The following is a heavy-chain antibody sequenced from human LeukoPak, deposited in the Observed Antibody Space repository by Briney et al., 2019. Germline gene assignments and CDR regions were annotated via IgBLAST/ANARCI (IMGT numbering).Heavy chain of an antibody. CDR2: ISTGSSYI. D-gene: IGHD2-21*02. V-gene: IGHV3-21*01. Sequence: GGSLRLSCAASRFTFSSYSMNWVRQAPGKGLEWVSSISTGSSYIYYADSVKGRFTISRDNAKNSLFLQMNSLRAEDTAVYYCARGNGDLLDYWGQGTLVIVSS. CDR3: ARGNGDLLDY. J-gene: IGHJ4*02. CDR1: RFTFSSYS.